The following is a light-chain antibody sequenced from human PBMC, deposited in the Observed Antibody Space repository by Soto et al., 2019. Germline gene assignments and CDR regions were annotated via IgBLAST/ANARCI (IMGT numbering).Light chain of an antibody. CDR1: QSVSSY. CDR3: QQRSNWLWT. J-gene: IGKJ1*01. Sequence: EIVLTQSPATLSLSPGERATLSCRASQSVSSYLAWYQQKPGQAPRLLIYDASNSATGIPARFSGSGSGTDFTLTISSLGPEDFAVYYCQQRSNWLWTFGQGTKVEIK. V-gene: IGKV3-11*01. CDR2: DAS.